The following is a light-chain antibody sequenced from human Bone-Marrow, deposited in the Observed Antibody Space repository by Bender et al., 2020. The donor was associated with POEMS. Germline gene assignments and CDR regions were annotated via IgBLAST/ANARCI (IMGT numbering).Light chain of an antibody. Sequence: QSVVTQPPSLSEAPRQRVTIPCSGSSSNIGNHGVNWYQQLPGEAPKLFIYYDDLLTPGVSDRFSASKSGTSASLAISELQSEDEALYYCSAWYNSLSDWVFGGGTKLTVL. CDR3: SAWYNSLSDWV. CDR1: SSNIGNHG. V-gene: IGLV1-36*01. CDR2: YDD. J-gene: IGLJ3*02.